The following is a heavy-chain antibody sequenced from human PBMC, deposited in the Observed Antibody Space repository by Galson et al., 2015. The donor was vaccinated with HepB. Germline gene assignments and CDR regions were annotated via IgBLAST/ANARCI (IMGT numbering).Heavy chain of an antibody. Sequence: LVKVSCKASGDTFSSQAINWVRQAPGQGLEWMGRIIPILGTANYAHKFQGRVTITAHKSTNTAYMELSSLRPGDTAVYYCATMVGYSGYDFTSMWGQGTLVTVAS. V-gene: IGHV1-69*04. D-gene: IGHD5-12*01. CDR3: ATMVGYSGYDFTSM. CDR1: GDTFSSQA. CDR2: IIPILGTA. J-gene: IGHJ4*02.